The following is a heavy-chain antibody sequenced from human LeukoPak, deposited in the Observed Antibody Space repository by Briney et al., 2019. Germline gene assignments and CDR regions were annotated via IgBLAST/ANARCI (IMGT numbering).Heavy chain of an antibody. V-gene: IGHV3-48*03. CDR2: ISSSGSTI. CDR3: ARGRWLPRDAFDI. Sequence: GGSLRLSCAASGFTFSSYEMNWVRQAPGKGLEWVSYISSSGSTIYYADSVKGRFTISRGNAKNSLYLQMNSLRAEDTAVYCCARGRWLPRDAFDIWGQGTMVTVSS. CDR1: GFTFSSYE. J-gene: IGHJ3*02. D-gene: IGHD5-24*01.